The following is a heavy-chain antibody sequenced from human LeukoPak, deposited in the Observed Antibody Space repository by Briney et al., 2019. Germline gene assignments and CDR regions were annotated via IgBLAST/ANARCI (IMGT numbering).Heavy chain of an antibody. CDR1: GGSISSYY. Sequence: KPSETLSLTCTVSGGSISSYYWSWIRQPPGKGLEWIWYIYYSGGTNYNPSLKSRVTISVDTSKNQFSLKLSSVTAADTAVYYCARAPMSTYYGSGSFPLDYWGQGTLVTVSS. J-gene: IGHJ4*02. CDR3: ARAPMSTYYGSGSFPLDY. V-gene: IGHV4-59*01. CDR2: IYYSGGT. D-gene: IGHD3-10*01.